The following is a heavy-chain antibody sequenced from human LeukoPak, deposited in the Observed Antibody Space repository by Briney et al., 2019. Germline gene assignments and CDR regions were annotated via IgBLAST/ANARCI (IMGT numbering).Heavy chain of an antibody. V-gene: IGHV3-7*01. CDR3: ARYDYGDYGGIDY. CDR1: GFTFSSYW. Sequence: PGGSLRLSCAASGFTFSSYWMSWIRQAPGKGLEWVANIKQDGSEKYYVDSVKGRFTISRDNAKNSLYLQMNSLRAEDTAVYYCARYDYGDYGGIDYWGQGTLVTVSS. D-gene: IGHD4-17*01. CDR2: IKQDGSEK. J-gene: IGHJ4*02.